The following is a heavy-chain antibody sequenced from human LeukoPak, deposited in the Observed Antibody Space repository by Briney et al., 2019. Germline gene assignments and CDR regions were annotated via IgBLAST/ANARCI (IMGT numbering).Heavy chain of an antibody. Sequence: GGSLRLSCAASGFTFSSYWMSWVRQAPGKGLEWVASIKQDGSEKNYVDSVKGRFTVSRDNAKNSLFLQMNSLRAEDTAVFYCARLNGWNFDYWGQGTLVTVSS. D-gene: IGHD6-19*01. J-gene: IGHJ4*02. V-gene: IGHV3-7*01. CDR3: ARLNGWNFDY. CDR2: IKQDGSEK. CDR1: GFTFSSYW.